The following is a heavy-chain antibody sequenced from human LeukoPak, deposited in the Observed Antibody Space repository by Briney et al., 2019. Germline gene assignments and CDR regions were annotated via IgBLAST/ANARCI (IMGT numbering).Heavy chain of an antibody. Sequence: GASVNVSCKASGYTFTSYAMNGVRQAPGQGLEWMGWINTNTGNPTYAQGFTGRFVFSLDTSVSTAYLQISSLKAEDTAVYYCVSSGWKRFSGFDYWGQGTLVTVSS. CDR2: INTNTGNP. J-gene: IGHJ4*02. V-gene: IGHV7-4-1*02. CDR1: GYTFTSYA. CDR3: VSSGWKRFSGFDY. D-gene: IGHD6-19*01.